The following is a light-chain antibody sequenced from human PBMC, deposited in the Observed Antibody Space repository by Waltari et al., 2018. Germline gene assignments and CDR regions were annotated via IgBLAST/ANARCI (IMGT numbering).Light chain of an antibody. CDR3: HQRTSWPLT. CDR1: QSVTTS. Sequence: EIVLTQSPATLSLSPGERPTLSCRASQSVTTSLAWYQQKPGQAPRLLIFDASDRATGVPARFSGSGSGTDFTLTISSLEPEDFAVYFCHQRTSWPLTFGGGTQVEFK. J-gene: IGKJ4*01. V-gene: IGKV3-11*01. CDR2: DAS.